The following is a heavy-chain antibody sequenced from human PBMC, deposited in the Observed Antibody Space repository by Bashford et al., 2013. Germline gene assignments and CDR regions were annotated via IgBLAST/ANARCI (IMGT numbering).Heavy chain of an antibody. CDR1: GFIFWNYE. D-gene: IGHD2-8*01. CDR2: ISGSGNTI. Sequence: SGGPVRLSCAASGFIFWNYEMNWVRQAPGKGLEWIAYISGSGNTILYAESVKGRFTISRDNAENSLFLQMNSLTDEDTAIYYCARDTCNAVDCIVSGRPSWFESWGRGTLVTVSS. J-gene: IGHJ5*01. CDR3: ARDTCNAVDCIVSGRPSWFES. V-gene: IGHV3-48*03.